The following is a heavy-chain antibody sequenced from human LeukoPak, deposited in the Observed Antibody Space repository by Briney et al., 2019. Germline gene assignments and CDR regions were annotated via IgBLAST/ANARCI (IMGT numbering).Heavy chain of an antibody. CDR3: ARHHPLALGDPYYYYGMDV. Sequence: EASVTVSCKASGYTFTSYGISWVRQAPGQGREWMGWISAYNGNTNYAQKLQGRVTMTTDTSTSTAYMELRGLRSDDTAVYYCARHHPLALGDPYYYYGMDVWGQGTTVTVSS. CDR2: ISAYNGNT. V-gene: IGHV1-18*01. CDR1: GYTFTSYG. D-gene: IGHD3-10*01. J-gene: IGHJ6*02.